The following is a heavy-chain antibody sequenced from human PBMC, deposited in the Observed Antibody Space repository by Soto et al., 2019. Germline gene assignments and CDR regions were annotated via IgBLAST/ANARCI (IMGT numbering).Heavy chain of an antibody. CDR1: GFLFSNYW. CDR2: ISNDGSIT. V-gene: IGHV3-74*01. D-gene: IGHD1-1*01. CDR3: AKDLTWNQADY. J-gene: IGHJ4*02. Sequence: GGSLRLSCEASGFLFSNYWMHWVRQTPGTGLVWVSRISNDGSITNYADSVKGRFTISRDNAKNTLYLQMNSLRAEDTAVYYCAKDLTWNQADYWGQGALVTVSS.